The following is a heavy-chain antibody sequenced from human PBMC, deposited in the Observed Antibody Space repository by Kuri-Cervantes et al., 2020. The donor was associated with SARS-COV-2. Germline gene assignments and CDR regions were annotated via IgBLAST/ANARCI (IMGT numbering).Heavy chain of an antibody. J-gene: IGHJ6*02. D-gene: IGHD4-23*01. CDR1: GGSFSGYY. V-gene: IGHV4-59*10. CDR2: IYPSGST. Sequence: GSLRLSCAVYGGSFSGYYWSWIRQPPGKGLEWIGRIYPSGSTKYNPSLNSRVTMSVDTSKNHFSLKLSSVTAADTAVYYCVRDGNSPDYYYYGMDVWGQGTTVTVSS. CDR3: VRDGNSPDYYYYGMDV.